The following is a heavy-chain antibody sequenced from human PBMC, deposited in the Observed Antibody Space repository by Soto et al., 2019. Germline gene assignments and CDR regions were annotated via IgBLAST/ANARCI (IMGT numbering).Heavy chain of an antibody. CDR1: GFTFSSYG. D-gene: IGHD6-13*01. CDR2: IWYDGSNK. CDR3: ARDQRQQLAFDY. V-gene: IGHV3-33*01. J-gene: IGHJ4*02. Sequence: QVQLVESGGGVVQPGRSLRLSCAASGFTFSSYGMHWVRQAPGKGLEWVAVIWYDGSNKYYADSVRGRFTISRDNSKNTLYLQMNSLRAEDTAVYYCARDQRQQLAFDYWGQGTLVTVSS.